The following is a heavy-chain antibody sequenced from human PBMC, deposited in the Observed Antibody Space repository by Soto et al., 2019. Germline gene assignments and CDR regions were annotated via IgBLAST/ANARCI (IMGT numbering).Heavy chain of an antibody. CDR3: ARDCSSTSCLYGMDV. V-gene: IGHV4-31*03. D-gene: IGHD2-2*01. CDR2: IYYSGST. Sequence: SETLSLTCTVSGGSISSGGYYWSWIRQHPGKGLEWIGYIYYSGSTYYNPSLKSRVTISVDTSKNQFSLKLSSVTAADTAVYYCARDCSSTSCLYGMDVWGQGTTVTVSS. CDR1: GGSISSGGYY. J-gene: IGHJ6*02.